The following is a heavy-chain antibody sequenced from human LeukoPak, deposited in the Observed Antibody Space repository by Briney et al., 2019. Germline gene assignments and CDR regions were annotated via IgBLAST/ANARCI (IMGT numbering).Heavy chain of an antibody. V-gene: IGHV3-48*03. J-gene: IGHJ6*04. CDR2: ISSSGSTI. CDR1: GFTFSSYE. Sequence: GGSLRLSCAASGFTFSSYEMNWVRQAPGKGLEWVSYISSSGSTIYYADSVKGRFTISRDNAKNSLYLQMNSLRAEDTAVYYCARDYYGSGSYYYYYYGMDVWGKGTTVTVSS. D-gene: IGHD3-10*01. CDR3: ARDYYGSGSYYYYYYGMDV.